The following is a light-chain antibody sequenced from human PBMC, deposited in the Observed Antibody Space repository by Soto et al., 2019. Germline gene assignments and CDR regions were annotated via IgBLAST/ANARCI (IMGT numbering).Light chain of an antibody. CDR3: QQYNSYSPT. CDR2: DAS. J-gene: IGKJ4*01. CDR1: QSISSW. Sequence: DIQMTQSPATLSSSVGDRDTLTCRASQSISSWLAWYQQKPGKAPKLLIYDASSLESGVPSRFSGSGSGTEFTLTISSLQPDDFATYYCQQYNSYSPTFGGGTKVEIK. V-gene: IGKV1-5*01.